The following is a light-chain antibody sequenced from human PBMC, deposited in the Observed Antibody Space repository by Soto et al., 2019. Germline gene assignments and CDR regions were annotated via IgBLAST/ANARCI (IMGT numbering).Light chain of an antibody. V-gene: IGLV4-69*01. CDR1: SGHSSYA. J-gene: IGLJ2*01. CDR2: INSDGSH. CDR3: QTWGTGIRV. Sequence: QLVLTQSPSASASLGASVKLTCTLSSGHSSYAIAWHQQQPEKGPRYLMKINSDGSHTKGDGIPDRFLVSTSGAERYLTISSLQSEDEADYYCQTWGTGIRVFGGGTQLTVL.